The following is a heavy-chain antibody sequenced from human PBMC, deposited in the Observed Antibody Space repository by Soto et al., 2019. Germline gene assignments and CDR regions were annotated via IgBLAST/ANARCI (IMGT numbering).Heavy chain of an antibody. CDR1: GFTFSSYW. J-gene: IGHJ1*01. V-gene: IGHV3-74*01. CDR2: ISNDGSST. CDR3: ARLPNKSPQN. Sequence: EVQLVESGGGLVQPGGSLRLSCVASGFTFSSYWMHWVRQAPGKGLVWVSSISNDGSSTNYADPVKGRFTISRDNAKNTVYLQMNSLRDEDTAVCHCARLPNKSPQNWGQGNLVIVSP.